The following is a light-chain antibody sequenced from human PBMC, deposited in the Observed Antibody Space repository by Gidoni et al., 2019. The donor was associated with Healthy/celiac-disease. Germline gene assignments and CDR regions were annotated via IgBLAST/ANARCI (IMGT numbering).Light chain of an antibody. J-gene: IGKJ1*01. CDR2: AAS. Sequence: DIQMTPSPSSLSASVGDRVTINCRASQSISSYLNWYQQKPGKAPKLLINAASSVQSGVPSRFSGSGSGTDFTPTISSLQPEDFATYYCQQSYSTSWTFGQGTKVEIK. CDR1: QSISSY. CDR3: QQSYSTSWT. V-gene: IGKV1-39*01.